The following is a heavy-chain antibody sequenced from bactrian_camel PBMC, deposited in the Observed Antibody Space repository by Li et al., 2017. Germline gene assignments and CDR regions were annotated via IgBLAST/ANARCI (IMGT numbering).Heavy chain of an antibody. CDR2: ISGADGRT. V-gene: IGHV3S63*01. CDR1: GYTDITGSDYYC. CDR3: GADPPATWCRPKASFGY. D-gene: IGHD1*01. Sequence: HVQLVESGGGSVQAGGSLRLSCAVSGYTDITGSDYYCMGWFRQAPGEEREGIASISGADGRTYYADSVKGRFTISQDNAQNTIYLQMDNLKPEDTAMYYCGADPPATWCRPKASFGYLGQGTQVTVS. J-gene: IGHJ6*01.